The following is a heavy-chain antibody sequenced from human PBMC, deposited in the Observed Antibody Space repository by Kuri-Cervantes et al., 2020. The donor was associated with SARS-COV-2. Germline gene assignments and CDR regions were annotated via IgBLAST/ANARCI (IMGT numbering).Heavy chain of an antibody. V-gene: IGHV3-15*07. Sequence: GESLKISCFASGFTFRDYYFDWVRQAPGKGLEWVGRIKSKTDGGTTDYAAPVKGRFTISRDDSKNTLYLQMNSLKTEDTAVYYCTTVVPAAGWGQGTLVTVSS. J-gene: IGHJ4*02. D-gene: IGHD2-2*01. CDR3: TTVVPAAG. CDR2: IKSKTDGGTT. CDR1: GFTFRDYY.